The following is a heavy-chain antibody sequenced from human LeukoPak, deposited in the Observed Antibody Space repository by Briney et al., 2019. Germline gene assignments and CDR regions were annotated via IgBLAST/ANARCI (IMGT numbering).Heavy chain of an antibody. D-gene: IGHD2-2*01. CDR3: ARNFRYCSSTSCYAYYDGMDV. Sequence: ASVTVSCKASGYTFTSYDINWVRQATGQGLEWMGWMNPNSGNTGYAQKFQGRVTMTRNTSISTAYMELSSLRSEDTAVYYCARNFRYCSSTSCYAYYDGMDVWGQGTTVTVSS. CDR2: MNPNSGNT. CDR1: GYTFTSYD. V-gene: IGHV1-8*01. J-gene: IGHJ6*02.